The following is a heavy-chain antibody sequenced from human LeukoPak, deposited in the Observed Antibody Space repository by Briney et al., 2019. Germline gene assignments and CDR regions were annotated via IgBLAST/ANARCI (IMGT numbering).Heavy chain of an antibody. CDR3: ARGRVGATLSRYYFDY. CDR1: GFTFSNYW. Sequence: GGSLRLSCAASGFTFSNYWMTWVRQAPGKGLEWVAHINQDGSEEHYMDSVKARFTISRDNAKKSLYLQMNSLRAEDTAVYYCARGRVGATLSRYYFDYWGQGTLVTVSS. J-gene: IGHJ4*02. CDR2: INQDGSEE. D-gene: IGHD1-26*01. V-gene: IGHV3-7*01.